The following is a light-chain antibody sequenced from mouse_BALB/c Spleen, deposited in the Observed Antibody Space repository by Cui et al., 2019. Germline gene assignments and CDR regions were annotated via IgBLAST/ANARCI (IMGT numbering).Light chain of an antibody. CDR1: KSVDCDDSSI. Sequence: TTTLSGRANKSVDCDDSSIMPWYQQKAGQPHKLLIYPASNGESGVPARCSGGGFRTDFTLTNDAVEADDAATYYWQKNNEGYTFGGGTKLEIK. CDR3: QKNNEGYT. V-gene: IGKV3-10*01. CDR2: PAS. J-gene: IGKJ2*01.